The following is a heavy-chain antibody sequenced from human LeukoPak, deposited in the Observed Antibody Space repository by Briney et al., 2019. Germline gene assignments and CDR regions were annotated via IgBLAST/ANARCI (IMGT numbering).Heavy chain of an antibody. CDR3: ARESGSRSYYYYMDV. CDR1: GFTFRNYG. J-gene: IGHJ6*03. CDR2: ISSTSSYI. Sequence: GGSLRLSCAASGFTFRNYGMHWVRRAPGKGLEWVSSISSTSSYIYYADSVKGRFTISRDKDKNPVYLQMTSLRAEDTAVYYCARESGSRSYYYYMDVWGKGTTVTVSS. V-gene: IGHV3-21*01. D-gene: IGHD2-2*01.